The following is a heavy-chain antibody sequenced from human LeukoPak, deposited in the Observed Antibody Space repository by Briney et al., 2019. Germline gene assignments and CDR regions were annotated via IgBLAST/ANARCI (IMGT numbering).Heavy chain of an antibody. V-gene: IGHV3-21*01. CDR1: GFTFSSYS. D-gene: IGHD3-16*01. J-gene: IGHJ6*02. CDR2: ISSSSSYI. Sequence: GGSLRLSCAASGFTFSSYSMNWVRQAPGKGLEWVSSISSSSSYIYYADSVKGRFTISRDNAKNSLYLQMNSLRAEDTAVYYCARDTRIGDYYCYYGMDVWGQGTTVTVSS. CDR3: ARDTRIGDYYCYYGMDV.